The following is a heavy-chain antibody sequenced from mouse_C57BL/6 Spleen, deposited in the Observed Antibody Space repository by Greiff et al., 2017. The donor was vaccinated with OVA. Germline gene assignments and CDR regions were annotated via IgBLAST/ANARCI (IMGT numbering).Heavy chain of an antibody. V-gene: IGHV5-17*01. CDR2: ISRGSSTI. CDR3: ARGYDVWYFDV. Sequence: EVQLQQSGGGLVKPGGSLKLSCAASGFTFSDYGMHWVRQAPEKGLEWVAYISRGSSTIYYADTVKGRFTISRDNDKNTLFLQMTRMRSEETAMYYCARGYDVWYFDVWGTGTTVTVSS. D-gene: IGHD2-2*01. J-gene: IGHJ1*03. CDR1: GFTFSDYG.